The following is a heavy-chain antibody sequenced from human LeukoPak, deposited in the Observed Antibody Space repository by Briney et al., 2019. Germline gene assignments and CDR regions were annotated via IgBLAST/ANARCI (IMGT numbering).Heavy chain of an antibody. CDR3: ARGSRLQSTKVGATPNYYYYGMDV. CDR2: IYSGGST. J-gene: IGHJ6*02. Sequence: PGGSLRLSCAASGFTVSSNYMSWVRQAPGKGLEWVSVIYSGGSTYYADSVKGRFTISRDNSKNTLYLQMNSLRAEDTAVYYCARGSRLQSTKVGATPNYYYYGMDVWGQGTTVTVSS. CDR1: GFTVSSNY. D-gene: IGHD1-26*01. V-gene: IGHV3-66*01.